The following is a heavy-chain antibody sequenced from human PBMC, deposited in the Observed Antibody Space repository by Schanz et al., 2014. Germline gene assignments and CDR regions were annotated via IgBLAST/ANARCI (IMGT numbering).Heavy chain of an antibody. J-gene: IGHJ4*02. CDR2: ISGTGGDDT. V-gene: IGHV3-23*01. D-gene: IGHD3-22*01. CDR3: ARDISDTSGKDDY. Sequence: EVHLLESGGGLVQPGGSLRLSCAASGFSFGTYAMSWVRQAPGKGLLWVSSISGTGGDDTYYADSVKGRFTISRDNSKNTLFLQMNSLRVEDSAIYYCARDISDTSGKDDYWGQGTLVT. CDR1: GFSFGTYA.